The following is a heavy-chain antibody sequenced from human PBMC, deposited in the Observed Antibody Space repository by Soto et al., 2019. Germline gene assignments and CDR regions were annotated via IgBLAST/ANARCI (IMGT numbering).Heavy chain of an antibody. J-gene: IGHJ5*02. CDR1: GDSVSSNSAA. V-gene: IGHV6-1*01. D-gene: IGHD2-2*01. CDR3: ARGAWYCSSTSCYPGRFDP. Sequence: LTCAISGDSVSSNSAAWNWIRQSPSRGLEWLGRTYYRSKWYNDYAVSVKSRITINPDTSKNQFSLQLNSVTPEDTAVYYCARGAWYCSSTSCYPGRFDPWGQGTLVTVSS. CDR2: TYYRSKWYN.